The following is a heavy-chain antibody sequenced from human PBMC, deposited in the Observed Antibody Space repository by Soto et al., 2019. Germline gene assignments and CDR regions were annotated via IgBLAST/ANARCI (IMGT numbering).Heavy chain of an antibody. J-gene: IGHJ3*01. Sequence: QVQLVQSGAEVKKPGASVKVSCMASGYTFTNYDINWVRQATGQGLEWMGWMNPNSGNTGYAQKFQGRFTMTRNTSIRTAYMELSSVRSEDTAVYYCARGLYAFDVWGHGTMVTVSS. CDR2: MNPNSGNT. CDR1: GYTFTNYD. V-gene: IGHV1-8*01. CDR3: ARGLYAFDV.